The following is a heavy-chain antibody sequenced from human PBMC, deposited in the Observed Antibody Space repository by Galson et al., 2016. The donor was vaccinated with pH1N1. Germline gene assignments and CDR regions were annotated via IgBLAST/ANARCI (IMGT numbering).Heavy chain of an antibody. V-gene: IGHV1-69*13. CDR3: GTKTLTNEDRNFFEYGMDV. CDR1: GGTFNSHS. J-gene: IGHJ6*02. D-gene: IGHD2-8*01. Sequence: SVKVSCKASGGTFNSHSFNWVRQTAGQGLEWMGGVIPLFGTTHYAQMFQGRVTVIADDSSTTVYKELKNLRPEDTAVYYCGTKTLTNEDRNFFEYGMDVWGQGTTVAVSS. CDR2: VIPLFGTT.